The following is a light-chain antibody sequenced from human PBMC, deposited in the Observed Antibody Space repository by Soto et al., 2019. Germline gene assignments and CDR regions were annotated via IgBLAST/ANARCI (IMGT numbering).Light chain of an antibody. V-gene: IGLV8-61*01. CDR3: VLYMGSGISV. CDR2: STN. Sequence: QAVVTQEPSFSVSPGGTVTLTCGLSSGSVSTSNYPSWYQQTPGQAPRTLIYSTNIRSSGVPDRFSVSILGNKAALTITGAKAADESAYYCVLYMGSGISVFGGGTQLTVL. J-gene: IGLJ7*01. CDR1: SGSVSTSNY.